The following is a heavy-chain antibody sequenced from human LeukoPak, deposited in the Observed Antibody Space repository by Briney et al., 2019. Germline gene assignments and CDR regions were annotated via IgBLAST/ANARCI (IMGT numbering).Heavy chain of an antibody. J-gene: IGHJ4*02. Sequence: PGGSLRLSCAASGFTFSRYWMHRVRQAPGKGLVWVSRINSDGSGTSNADSVKGRFTISRDNAKNTLYLQMNSLRAEDTAVYYCARDRDGDLDYWGQGTLVTVSS. V-gene: IGHV3-74*01. D-gene: IGHD4-17*01. CDR1: GFTFSRYW. CDR3: ARDRDGDLDY. CDR2: INSDGSGT.